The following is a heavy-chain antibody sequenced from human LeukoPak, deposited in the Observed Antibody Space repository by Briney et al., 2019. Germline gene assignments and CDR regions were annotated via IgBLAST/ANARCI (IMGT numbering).Heavy chain of an antibody. CDR3: ARADSSSWSYYFDY. CDR1: GFTFSSYW. D-gene: IGHD6-13*01. V-gene: IGHV3-7*01. J-gene: IGHJ4*02. Sequence: GGSLRLSCAASGFTFSSYWMSWVRQAPGKGLEWVANIKQDGSEKYYVDSVKGRFTISRDNAKNSLYLQMNSLRAEDTAAYYCARADSSSWSYYFDYWGQGTLVTVSS. CDR2: IKQDGSEK.